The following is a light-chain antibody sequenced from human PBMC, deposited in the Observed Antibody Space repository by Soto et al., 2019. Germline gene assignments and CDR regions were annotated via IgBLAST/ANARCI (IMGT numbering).Light chain of an antibody. CDR3: GSYTISSTLMI. CDR2: DVT. J-gene: IGLJ2*01. V-gene: IGLV2-14*03. CDR1: PSDIGAYNY. Sequence: QSGLTQPASVSGSPGQSITISCSGTPSDIGAYNYVSWYQHHPGKAPKVIIYDVTNRPSGVSSRFSGSKSGTTASLTISGLQAEDEANYYCGSYTISSTLMIFGGGTKLTVL.